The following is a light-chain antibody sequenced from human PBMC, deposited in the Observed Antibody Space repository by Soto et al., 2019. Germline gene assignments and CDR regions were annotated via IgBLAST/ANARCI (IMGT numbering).Light chain of an antibody. J-gene: IGKJ1*01. V-gene: IGKV3-20*01. CDR1: QSVDSRF. Sequence: EIVLTQSPGSLSLSPGERATLSCRASQSVDSRFFAWYQQRPGQAPRLLIYGASRRATGIPDRFTGSGAGTDFTPNISRLEPEDFALYYWQQYDSSVTFGLGTKEEIK. CDR2: GAS. CDR3: QQYDSSVT.